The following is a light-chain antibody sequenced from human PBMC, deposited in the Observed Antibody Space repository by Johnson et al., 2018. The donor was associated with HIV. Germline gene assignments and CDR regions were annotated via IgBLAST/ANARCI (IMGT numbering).Light chain of an antibody. CDR2: ENN. CDR3: GTWDSSLSAYV. J-gene: IGLJ1*01. Sequence: QSVLTQPPSVSAAPGQKVTISCSGSSSNIGNNYVSWYQQLPGAAPKLLIYENNQRHSGIPDRFSGSKSGTSATLGITGLQTGDEADYYCGTWDSSLSAYVFGTGTKVTVL. CDR1: SSNIGNNY. V-gene: IGLV1-51*02.